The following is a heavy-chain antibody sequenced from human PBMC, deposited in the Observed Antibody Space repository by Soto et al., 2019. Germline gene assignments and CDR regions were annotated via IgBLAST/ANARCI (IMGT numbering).Heavy chain of an antibody. CDR1: GFTFSSYA. J-gene: IGHJ6*03. V-gene: IGHV3-23*01. CDR2: ISGSGGST. CDR3: AKDSSYDILTGYYPYYYMDV. Sequence: EVQLLESGGGLVQPGGSLRLSCAASGFTFSSYAMSWVRQAPGKGLEWVSAISGSGGSTYYADSVKGRFTISRDNSKNTLYLQVNSLSAGDKAVYYCAKDSSYDILTGYYPYYYMDVWGKGTTVTVCS. D-gene: IGHD3-9*01.